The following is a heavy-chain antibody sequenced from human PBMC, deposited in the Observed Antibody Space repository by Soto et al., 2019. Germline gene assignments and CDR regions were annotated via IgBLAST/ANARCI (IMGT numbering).Heavy chain of an antibody. CDR1: GFTFDDFA. J-gene: IGHJ2*01. V-gene: IGHV3-9*01. CDR3: VKDIGASGAYWYFDL. D-gene: IGHD2-8*02. Sequence: EMQLVESGGGLVQPGRSLRLSCAASGFTFDDFAMHWVRQAPGKGLEWVSGINWNSGDIDYADSVRGLFTISRDNAKNALYLQMNSLRAEDAALYYCVKDIGASGAYWYFDLWGRGTLVTVSS. CDR2: INWNSGDI.